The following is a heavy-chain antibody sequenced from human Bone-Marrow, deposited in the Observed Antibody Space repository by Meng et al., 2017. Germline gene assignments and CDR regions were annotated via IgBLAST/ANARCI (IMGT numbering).Heavy chain of an antibody. J-gene: IGHJ4*02. D-gene: IGHD6-13*01. CDR1: GFTFSDHY. V-gene: IGHV3-72*01. CDR3: ARVVAAAGAPFWFDY. Sequence: GGSLRLSCAASGFTFSDHYMDWVRQAPGKGLEWVGRTRNKANSYTTEYAASVKGRFTISRDDSKNSLYLQMNSLKTEDTAVYYCARVVAAAGAPFWFDYWGQGTLVTVSS. CDR2: TRNKANSYTT.